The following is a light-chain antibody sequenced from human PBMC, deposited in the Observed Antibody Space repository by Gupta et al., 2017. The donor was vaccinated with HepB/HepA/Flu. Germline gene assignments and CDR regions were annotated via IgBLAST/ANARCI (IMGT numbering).Light chain of an antibody. Sequence: PDLLIYDASNLKTGVPSRFSGSGSGTDFTLTISSLQPEDFAIYYCQQYNDLPYTFGQGTQLEIK. CDR2: DAS. CDR3: QQYNDLPYT. J-gene: IGKJ2*01. V-gene: IGKV1-33*01.